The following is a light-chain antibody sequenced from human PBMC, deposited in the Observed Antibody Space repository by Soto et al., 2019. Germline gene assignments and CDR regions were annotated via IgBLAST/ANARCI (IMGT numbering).Light chain of an antibody. V-gene: IGKV3-15*01. CDR2: DTS. CDR3: QQYNNWPRT. CDR1: QSVSSSY. Sequence: EILLTQSPGTLSLSPGERVTLSCRASQSVSSSYLAWYQQKPGQAPRLLIYDTSTRATGIPARFSGSGSGTEFTLTISSLQSEDFAVYYCQQYNNWPRTFGQGTKVDIK. J-gene: IGKJ1*01.